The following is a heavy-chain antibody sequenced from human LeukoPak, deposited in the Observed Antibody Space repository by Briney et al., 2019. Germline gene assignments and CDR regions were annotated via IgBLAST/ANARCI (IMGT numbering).Heavy chain of an antibody. D-gene: IGHD3-10*01. CDR2: ISSSSSYT. Sequence: GGPLRLSCAASGFTFSDYYMSWIRQAPGKGLEWVSYISSSSSYTNYADSVKGRFTISRDNPKNSLYLQMNSLRAEDTAVYYCASYYYYGSGTFDYWGQGTLVTVSS. CDR3: ASYYYYGSGTFDY. J-gene: IGHJ4*02. CDR1: GFTFSDYY. V-gene: IGHV3-11*03.